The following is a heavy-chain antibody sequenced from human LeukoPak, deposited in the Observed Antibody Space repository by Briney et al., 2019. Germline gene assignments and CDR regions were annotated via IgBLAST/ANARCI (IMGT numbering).Heavy chain of an antibody. CDR2: IYHSGST. D-gene: IGHD3-3*01. Sequence: SETLSLTCTVSGYSISSGYYWGLLRPPPGKGLGLIGCIYHSGSTYYNPSLKSRVTISVDTSKNQFSLKLSSVTAADTAVYYCASFLEWLLCNYWGQGTLVTVSS. CDR1: GYSISSGYY. V-gene: IGHV4-38-2*02. J-gene: IGHJ4*02. CDR3: ASFLEWLLCNY.